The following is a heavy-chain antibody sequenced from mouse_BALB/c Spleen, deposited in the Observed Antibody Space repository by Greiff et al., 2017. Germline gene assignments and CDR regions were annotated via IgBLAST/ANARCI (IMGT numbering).Heavy chain of an antibody. V-gene: IGHV5-6-3*01. CDR3: ARDGAFAY. Sequence: EVMLVESGGGLVQPGGSLKLSCAASGFTFSSYGMSWVRQTPDKRLELVATINSNGGSTYYPDSVKVRFTISRDNAKNTLYLQMSSLKSEDTAMYYCARDGAFAYWGQGTLVTVSA. J-gene: IGHJ3*01. CDR2: INSNGGST. CDR1: GFTFSSYG.